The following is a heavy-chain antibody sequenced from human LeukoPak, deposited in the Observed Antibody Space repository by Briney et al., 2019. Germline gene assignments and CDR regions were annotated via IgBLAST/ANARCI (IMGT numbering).Heavy chain of an antibody. Sequence: SDTLSLTCTVSGGSISSYYWSWIRQPAGKGLEWLGRIYSTGTTDHNPSLKSRVTMSLDMSKNQISLKLSSVTAADTAVYYCARAMWGSSFDYWGQGTLVTVYS. CDR2: IYSTGTT. CDR1: GGSISSYY. CDR3: ARAMWGSSFDY. J-gene: IGHJ4*02. D-gene: IGHD3-16*01. V-gene: IGHV4-4*07.